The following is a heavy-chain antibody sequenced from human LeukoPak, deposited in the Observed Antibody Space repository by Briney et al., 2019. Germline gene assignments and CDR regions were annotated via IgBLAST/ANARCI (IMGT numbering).Heavy chain of an antibody. CDR3: ARHSYGGLNYYYFYMDV. CDR2: ISSSTSYK. Sequence: PGGSLRLSCAASGFTFSNYNMNWVRQAPGKGLEWVSSISSSTSYKNYADSVKGRFTISRDNAKNSLYLQMNSLRAEDTALYYCARHSYGGLNYYYFYMDVWGKGTTVTVSS. J-gene: IGHJ6*03. V-gene: IGHV3-21*04. CDR1: GFTFSNYN. D-gene: IGHD4/OR15-4a*01.